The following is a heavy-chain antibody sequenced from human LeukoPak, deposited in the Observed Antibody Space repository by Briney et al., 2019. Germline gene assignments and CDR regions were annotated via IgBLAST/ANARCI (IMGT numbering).Heavy chain of an antibody. V-gene: IGHV4-59*08. CDR3: ARHGSSTSWGFDY. CDR2: IYYSGST. Sequence: SETQSLTCTVSGGSISSYYWSWIRQPPGKGLEWIGYIYYSGSTNYNPSLKSRVTISVDTSKNQFSLKLSSVTAADTAVYYCARHGSSTSWGFDYWGQGTLVTVSS. CDR1: GGSISSYY. D-gene: IGHD2-2*01. J-gene: IGHJ4*02.